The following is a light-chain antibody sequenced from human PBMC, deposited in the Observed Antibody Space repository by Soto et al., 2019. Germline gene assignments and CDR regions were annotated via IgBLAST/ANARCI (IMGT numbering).Light chain of an antibody. Sequence: ENVLTQSPGTLSLSPGERATLSCRASQSVSGSYLAWYQQKPGQAPRLLIYGASSRATGIPDRFSGSGSGTDFTLPIRRLELEDFAVYYCQQYGRSPSTFGQGTRLDIK. CDR1: QSVSGSY. CDR2: GAS. J-gene: IGKJ5*01. V-gene: IGKV3-20*01. CDR3: QQYGRSPST.